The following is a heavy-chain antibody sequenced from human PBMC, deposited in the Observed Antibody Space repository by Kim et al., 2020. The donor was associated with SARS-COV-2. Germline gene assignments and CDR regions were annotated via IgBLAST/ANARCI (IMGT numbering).Heavy chain of an antibody. J-gene: IGHJ5*02. D-gene: IGHD2-2*01. CDR2: ISYDGSNK. CDR3: ARDQGYCSSTSCYLEPPGPPFDP. CDR1: GFTFSSYA. V-gene: IGHV3-30*04. Sequence: GGSLRLSCAASGFTFSSYAMHWVRQAPGKGLEWVAVISYDGSNKYYADSVKGRFTISRDNSKNTLYLQMNSLRAEDTAVYYCARDQGYCSSTSCYLEPPGPPFDPWGQGTLVTVSS.